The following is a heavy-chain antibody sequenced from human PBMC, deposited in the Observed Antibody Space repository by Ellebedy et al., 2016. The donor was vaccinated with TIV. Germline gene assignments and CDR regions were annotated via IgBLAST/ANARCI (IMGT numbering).Heavy chain of an antibody. CDR2: IYHSGST. CDR3: ARDAYYYDSSGYYRFDY. D-gene: IGHD3-22*01. V-gene: IGHV4-30-2*01. Sequence: SETLSLXCAVSGGSISSGGYSWSWIRQPPGKGLEWIGYIYHSGSTYYNPSLKSRVTISVDRSKNQFSLKLSSVTAADTAVYYCARDAYYYDSSGYYRFDYWGQGTLVTVSS. J-gene: IGHJ4*02. CDR1: GGSISSGGYS.